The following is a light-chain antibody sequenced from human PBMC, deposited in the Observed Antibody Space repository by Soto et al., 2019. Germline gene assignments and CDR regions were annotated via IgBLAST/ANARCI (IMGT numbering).Light chain of an antibody. Sequence: IQVTQSPSSLSASVGDRVTITCRASQSMTSYLNWYQQKPGKAPKLLIYAASTLQSGVPSRFSGSGSGTDFILTISSLQPEDFATYYCQQHNSSPWTFGQGTKVDIK. CDR3: QQHNSSPWT. V-gene: IGKV1-39*01. CDR2: AAS. J-gene: IGKJ1*01. CDR1: QSMTSY.